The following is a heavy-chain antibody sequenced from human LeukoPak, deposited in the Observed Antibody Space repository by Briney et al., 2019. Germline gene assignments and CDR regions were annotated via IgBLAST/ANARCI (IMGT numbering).Heavy chain of an antibody. CDR3: ARGAQYQLLLLH. J-gene: IGHJ4*02. Sequence: SETLSLTCAVYGGSFSGCYWSWIRQPPGKGLEWIGEINHSGSTNYNPSLKSRVTISVDTSKNQFSLKLSSVTAADTAVYYCARGAQYQLLLLHWGQGTLVTVSS. D-gene: IGHD2-2*01. CDR1: GGSFSGCY. CDR2: INHSGST. V-gene: IGHV4-34*01.